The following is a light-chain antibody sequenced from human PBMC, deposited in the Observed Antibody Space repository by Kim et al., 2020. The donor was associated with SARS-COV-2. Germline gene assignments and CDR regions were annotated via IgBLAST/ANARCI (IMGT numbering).Light chain of an antibody. CDR3: QQYNSYTWT. CDR1: QSVTSW. Sequence: ASVGDTVTITCRASQSVTSWLAWYQKKPGKAPKLLIYKMFNLESGVPSRFRGTGDGTEFTLTISSLQPDDFATYYCQQYNSYTWTFGQGTKVDIK. J-gene: IGKJ1*01. CDR2: KMF. V-gene: IGKV1-5*03.